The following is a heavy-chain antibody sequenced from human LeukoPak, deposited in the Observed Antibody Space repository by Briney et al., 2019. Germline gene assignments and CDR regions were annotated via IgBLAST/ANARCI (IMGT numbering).Heavy chain of an antibody. Sequence: GASVKVSCKASGFTFTTYDITWVRQATGQGLEWGGWMNPKSGNTGSGQRFQGRVTMTRNTSISTVYMELHNLRSEDTAVYYCARTLRGNNWFDPWGQGTLVTVSS. CDR2: MNPKSGNT. V-gene: IGHV1-8*01. J-gene: IGHJ5*02. CDR3: ARTLRGNNWFDP. D-gene: IGHD3-10*01. CDR1: GFTFTTYD.